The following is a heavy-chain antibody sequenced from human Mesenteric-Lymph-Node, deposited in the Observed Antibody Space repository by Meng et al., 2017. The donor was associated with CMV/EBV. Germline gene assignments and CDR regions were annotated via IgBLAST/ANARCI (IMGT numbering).Heavy chain of an antibody. V-gene: IGHV3-11*01. D-gene: IGHD2-2*01. Sequence: GESLKISCAASGFTFSDYYMSWIRQAPGKGLQWVSYISDSGTTIYYADSVKGRFTISRDNAKNSLYLQMNSLRAEDTALYYCAKGLRYCSSTSCPTTLYYYYGMDVWGQGTTVTVSS. CDR1: GFTFSDYY. CDR2: ISDSGTTI. CDR3: AKGLRYCSSTSCPTTLYYYYGMDV. J-gene: IGHJ6*02.